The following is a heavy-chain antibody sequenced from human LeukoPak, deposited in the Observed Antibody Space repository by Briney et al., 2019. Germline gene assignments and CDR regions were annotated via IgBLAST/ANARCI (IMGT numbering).Heavy chain of an antibody. Sequence: GASVKVSCKASGYTFTSYGISWVRQAPGQGLEWMGWISAYNGNTNYAQKLQGRVTMTTDTSTSTAYMELRSLRSDDTAVYYCAREVLVPVYYGSGSYYWPPGYFDYWGQGTLVTVSS. CDR1: GYTFTSYG. D-gene: IGHD3-10*01. V-gene: IGHV1-18*01. J-gene: IGHJ4*02. CDR3: AREVLVPVYYGSGSYYWPPGYFDY. CDR2: ISAYNGNT.